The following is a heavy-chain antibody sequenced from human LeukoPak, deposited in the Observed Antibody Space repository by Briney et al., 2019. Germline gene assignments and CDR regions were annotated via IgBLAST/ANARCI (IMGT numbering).Heavy chain of an antibody. J-gene: IGHJ4*02. Sequence: SETLSLTCTVSGGSISSSSYYWGWIRQPPGKGLEWIGSIYYSGSTYYNPSLKSRVTISVDTSKNQFSLKLSSVTAADTAVYYCARDKYSSGTGIDYWGQGTLVTVSS. V-gene: IGHV4-39*07. D-gene: IGHD6-19*01. CDR3: ARDKYSSGTGIDY. CDR1: GGSISSSSYY. CDR2: IYYSGST.